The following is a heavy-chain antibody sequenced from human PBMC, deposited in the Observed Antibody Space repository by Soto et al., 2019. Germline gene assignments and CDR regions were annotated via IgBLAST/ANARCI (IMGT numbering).Heavy chain of an antibody. D-gene: IGHD1-26*01. V-gene: IGHV1-18*01. CDR1: GYTFTNFG. J-gene: IGHJ4*02. CDR2: ISAYNGNT. Sequence: QVQLVQSGAEVKKPGASVKVSCKASGYTFTNFGISWVRQAPGQGLEWMGWISAYNGNTNYAQNFQGRVTMTTETSTSTAYMEPRSLRSEETAVYYCARGETRIDYWGQGTLVTVSS. CDR3: ARGETRIDY.